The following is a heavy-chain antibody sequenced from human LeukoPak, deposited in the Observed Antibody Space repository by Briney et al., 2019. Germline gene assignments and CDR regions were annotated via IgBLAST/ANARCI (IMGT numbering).Heavy chain of an antibody. CDR2: INPNSGGT. CDR1: GYTFTGYY. CDR3: ARVIVATILQSPCFDY. Sequence: GASVKVSCKSSGYTFTGYYMHWVRQAPGQGLEWMGLINPNSGGTNYAQKFQGRVTMTSDTSISTAYMELSRLRSDDTAVYYCARVIVATILQSPCFDYWGQGTLVTVSS. J-gene: IGHJ4*02. D-gene: IGHD5-12*01. V-gene: IGHV1-2*02.